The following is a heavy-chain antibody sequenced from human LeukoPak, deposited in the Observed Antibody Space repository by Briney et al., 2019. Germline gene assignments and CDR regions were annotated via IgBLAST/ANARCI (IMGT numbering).Heavy chain of an antibody. CDR3: ARLKYYYDSSGYRAEYFQH. J-gene: IGHJ1*01. V-gene: IGHV4-59*01. Sequence: SETLSLTCTVSGGSISNYYWSWIRQPPGKGLEWIGYIYYSGSTNYNPSLKSRVTISVYTSKNQFSLKLSSVTAADTAVYYCARLKYYYDSSGYRAEYFQHWGQGTLVTVSS. CDR2: IYYSGST. CDR1: GGSISNYY. D-gene: IGHD3-22*01.